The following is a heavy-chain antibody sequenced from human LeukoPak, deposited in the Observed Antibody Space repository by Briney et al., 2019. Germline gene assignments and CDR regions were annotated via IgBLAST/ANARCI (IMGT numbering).Heavy chain of an antibody. J-gene: IGHJ4*02. CDR3: ARGAYGGKGFDY. Sequence: PGGSLRLSCAASGFTFSSYWMHWVRQAPGKGLLWISRIDNDGSSTTYADFVKGRFTISRDNGKNTLYLQMNSLGAEDTAVYYCARGAYGGKGFDYWGQGTLVTVSS. V-gene: IGHV3-74*01. CDR2: IDNDGSST. D-gene: IGHD4-23*01. CDR1: GFTFSSYW.